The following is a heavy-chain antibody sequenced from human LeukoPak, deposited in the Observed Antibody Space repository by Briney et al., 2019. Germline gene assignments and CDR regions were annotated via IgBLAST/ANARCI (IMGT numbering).Heavy chain of an antibody. J-gene: IGHJ4*02. CDR3: VREYSSSSGRCFDY. V-gene: IGHV3-30-3*01. CDR1: GFNFNNYA. CDR2: VSYDGAKK. D-gene: IGHD6-6*01. Sequence: GGSLRLSCTASGFNFNNYAIHWVRQAPGKGLEWVALVSYDGAKKYYGDSVKGRLTISRDNSLHTVYLQMNSLRAEDTAVYYCVREYSSSSGRCFDYWGQGTLVTVSS.